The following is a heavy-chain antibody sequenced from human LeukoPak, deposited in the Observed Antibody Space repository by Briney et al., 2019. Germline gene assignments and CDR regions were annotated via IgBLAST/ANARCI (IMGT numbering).Heavy chain of an antibody. D-gene: IGHD4-11*01. Sequence: SETLSLTCTVSGGSISSSSYYWGWIRQPPGKGLEWIGSIYYSGSTNYNPSLKSRVTMSVDTSKNQFSLKLSSVTAADTAVYYCARDHPTVPNWFDPWGQGTLVTVSS. CDR3: ARDHPTVPNWFDP. CDR1: GGSISSSSYY. J-gene: IGHJ5*02. CDR2: IYYSGST. V-gene: IGHV4-39*07.